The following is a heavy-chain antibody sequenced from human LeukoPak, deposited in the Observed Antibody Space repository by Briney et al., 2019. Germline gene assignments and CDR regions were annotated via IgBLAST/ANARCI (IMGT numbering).Heavy chain of an antibody. CDR3: ASTIVVVPAATPIDY. Sequence: SETLSLTCTVSGGSISSGGYYWSWIRQPPGKGLEWIGYIYHSGSTYYNPSLKSRVTISVDRSKNQFSLKLSSVTAADTAVYYCASTIVVVPAATPIDYWGQGTLVTVSS. CDR2: IYHSGST. CDR1: GGSISSGGYY. D-gene: IGHD2-2*01. J-gene: IGHJ4*02. V-gene: IGHV4-30-2*01.